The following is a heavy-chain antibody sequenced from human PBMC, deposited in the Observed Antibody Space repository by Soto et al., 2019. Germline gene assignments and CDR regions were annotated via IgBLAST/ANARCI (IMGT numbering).Heavy chain of an antibody. V-gene: IGHV1-2*04. CDR2: INPNSGGT. CDR1: GYTFTGYY. Sequence: ASLKVSCKASGYTFTGYYMHWVRQAPGQGLEWMGWINPNSGGTNYAQKFQGWVTMTRDTSISTAYMELSRLRSDDTAVYYCAREPAYDSSGRYDAFDIWGQGTMVTVSS. CDR3: AREPAYDSSGRYDAFDI. J-gene: IGHJ3*02. D-gene: IGHD3-22*01.